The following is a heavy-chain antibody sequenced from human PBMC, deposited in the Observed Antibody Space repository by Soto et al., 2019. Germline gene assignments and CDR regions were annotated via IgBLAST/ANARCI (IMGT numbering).Heavy chain of an antibody. CDR2: ISAYNGNT. V-gene: IGHV1-18*01. CDR1: VYTFTSYG. CDR3: ARGDSSSWYEGSFDY. J-gene: IGHJ4*02. D-gene: IGHD6-13*01. Sequence: ASVKVSCTASVYTFTSYGISWVRQAPGQGLEWMGWISAYNGNTNYAQKLQGRVTMTTDTSTSTAYMELRSLRSDDTAVYYCARGDSSSWYEGSFDYWGQGTLVTVSS.